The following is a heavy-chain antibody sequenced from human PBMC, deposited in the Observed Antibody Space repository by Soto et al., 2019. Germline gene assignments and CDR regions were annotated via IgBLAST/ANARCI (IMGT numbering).Heavy chain of an antibody. J-gene: IGHJ4*02. V-gene: IGHV4-34*01. CDR3: ARGLITMVRARPLHSFDY. CDR2: INHSGST. CDR1: GGSFSGYY. D-gene: IGHD3-10*01. Sequence: QVQLQQWGAGLLKPSETLSLTCAVYGGSFSGYYWSWIRQPPGKGLEWIGEINHSGSTNYNPSLKSRVTISVDTSKNQFSLKLSSVTAADTAVYYCARGLITMVRARPLHSFDYWGQGTLVTVSS.